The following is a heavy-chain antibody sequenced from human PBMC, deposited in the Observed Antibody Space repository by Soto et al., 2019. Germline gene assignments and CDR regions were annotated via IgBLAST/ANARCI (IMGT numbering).Heavy chain of an antibody. CDR1: GYTFTSYG. Sequence: ASVKVSCKASGYTFTSYGISWVRQAPGQGPEWMGWISAYNGNTNYAQKLQGRVTMTTDTSTSTAYMELRSLRSDDTAVYYCAREVEVGIAAANNDYWGQGTLVTVSS. J-gene: IGHJ4*02. D-gene: IGHD6-13*01. CDR3: AREVEVGIAAANNDY. V-gene: IGHV1-18*01. CDR2: ISAYNGNT.